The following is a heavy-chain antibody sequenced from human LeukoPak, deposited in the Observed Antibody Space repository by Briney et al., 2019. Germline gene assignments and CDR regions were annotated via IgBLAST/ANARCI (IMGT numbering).Heavy chain of an antibody. CDR1: GGSIGSNY. V-gene: IGHV4-59*08. CDR2: INFTGAT. J-gene: IGHJ4*02. D-gene: IGHD6-19*01. Sequence: SETLSLTCTVSGGSIGSNYWTWIRQPPGKGLEYIGYINFTGATNYNPSLKSRVTISVDTSKNQFSLKMTSVTAADTAVYFCAKYGNSGWVIDNWGQGTLVTVSS. CDR3: AKYGNSGWVIDN.